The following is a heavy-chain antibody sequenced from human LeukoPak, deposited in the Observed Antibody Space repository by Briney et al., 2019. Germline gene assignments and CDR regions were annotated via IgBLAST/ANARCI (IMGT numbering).Heavy chain of an antibody. CDR3: ARDTYAGSWSPLIY. J-gene: IGHJ4*02. V-gene: IGHV3-30-3*01. D-gene: IGHD6-13*01. Sequence: GGSLRLSCAASGFTFSTYAMYWVRRAPGMGLEWVATVSSNENNNAYYADSVKGRFTISRDNSKNTLFLQMDSLRADDTAVYYCARDTYAGSWSPLIYWGQGTLVTVSS. CDR1: GFTFSTYA. CDR2: VSSNENNNA.